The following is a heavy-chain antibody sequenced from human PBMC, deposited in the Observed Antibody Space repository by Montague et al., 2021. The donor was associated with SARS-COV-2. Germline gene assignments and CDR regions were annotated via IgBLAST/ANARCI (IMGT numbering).Heavy chain of an antibody. V-gene: IGHV4-59*13. Sequence: SETLSLTCTVSGGSISGYYWNWIRQPPGKGLEWIGYIYPSGSTNXNPSLKSRVTMSVDTSKNQLSLNLSSVTAADTAVYYCARAALVATNYYYGVDVWGQGTRVTVA. CDR1: GGSISGYY. D-gene: IGHD2-2*01. CDR3: ARAALVATNYYYGVDV. CDR2: IYPSGST. J-gene: IGHJ6*02.